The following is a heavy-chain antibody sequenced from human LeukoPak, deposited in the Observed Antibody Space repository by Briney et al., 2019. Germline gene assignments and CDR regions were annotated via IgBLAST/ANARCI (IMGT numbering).Heavy chain of an antibody. CDR2: ISYDGSNK. CDR1: GFTFSSYA. CDR3: AIIPSNSSDWYFFDY. V-gene: IGHV3-30-3*01. J-gene: IGHJ4*02. Sequence: GGSLRLSCAASGFTFSSYAMHWVRQAPGKGLEWVAVISYDGSNKYYADSVKGRFTISRDNSKNTLFLQMSSLRAEDTAVYYCAIIPSNSSDWYFFDYWGQGTLVTVSS. D-gene: IGHD6-13*01.